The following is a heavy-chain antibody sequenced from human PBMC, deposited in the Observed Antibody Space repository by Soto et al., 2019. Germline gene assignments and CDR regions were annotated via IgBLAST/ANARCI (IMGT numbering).Heavy chain of an antibody. Sequence: GGSLRLSCAASGFTFSNYAMSWVRQAPGKGLEWVSGISSSGGSTYYADSVKGRFTISRDNSRNTLFLQMNSLRAEDTAVYYCARDYYKYYDSSGYYRSPAYWGQGTLVTVSS. J-gene: IGHJ4*02. V-gene: IGHV3-23*01. CDR1: GFTFSNYA. CDR3: ARDYYKYYDSSGYYRSPAY. CDR2: ISSSGGST. D-gene: IGHD3-22*01.